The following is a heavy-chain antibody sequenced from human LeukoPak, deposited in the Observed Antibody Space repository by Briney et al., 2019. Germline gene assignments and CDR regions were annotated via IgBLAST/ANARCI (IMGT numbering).Heavy chain of an antibody. CDR3: MKAASGSYSVSDY. CDR1: GFTFSSYS. Sequence: GGSLRLSCAASGFTFSSYSMNWVRQAPGKGLEWVSAISGSGGSTYYADSVKGRFTISRDNSKNTLYLQMNSLRAEDTAVYYCMKAASGSYSVSDYWGQGTLVTVSS. D-gene: IGHD1-26*01. V-gene: IGHV3-23*01. J-gene: IGHJ4*02. CDR2: ISGSGGST.